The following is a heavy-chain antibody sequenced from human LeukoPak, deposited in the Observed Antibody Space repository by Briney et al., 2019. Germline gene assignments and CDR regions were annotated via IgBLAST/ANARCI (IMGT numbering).Heavy chain of an antibody. Sequence: SETLSLTCTVSGGSISSYYWSWIRQPPGKGLEWIGYIYYSGSTNYNPSLKSRVTISVDTSKNQFSLKLSSVTAADTAVYYCARSRDGYKRLGDFDYWGQGTLVTVSS. V-gene: IGHV4-59*01. CDR2: IYYSGST. J-gene: IGHJ4*02. D-gene: IGHD5-24*01. CDR3: ARSRDGYKRLGDFDY. CDR1: GGSISSYY.